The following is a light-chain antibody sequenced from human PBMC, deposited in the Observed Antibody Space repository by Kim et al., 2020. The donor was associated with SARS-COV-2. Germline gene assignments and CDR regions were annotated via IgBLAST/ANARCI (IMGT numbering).Light chain of an antibody. V-gene: IGKV1-5*03. Sequence: GSFRNRVTITCRASQNINRWLALYQQKPGKAPKVLIYKASSLEIGAPLRFSGSGSGTEFTLTISSLQPDDFATYYCQQYDNYPWTFGQGTKVDIK. J-gene: IGKJ1*01. CDR3: QQYDNYPWT. CDR1: QNINRW. CDR2: KAS.